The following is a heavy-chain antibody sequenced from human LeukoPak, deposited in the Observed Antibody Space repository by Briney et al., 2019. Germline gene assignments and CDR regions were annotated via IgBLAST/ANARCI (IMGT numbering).Heavy chain of an antibody. CDR2: MRYNGRNQ. Sequence: GGSLRLSCEASGFRISAYGIHWVRQAPGKGLEWVALMRYNGRNQYYADSVKGRFTISRDNSKNSLDLQMNRLRGDDTALYFCVRDSRPGGDMGLYHNFDLWGLGTLVTVSS. J-gene: IGHJ4*02. CDR3: VRDSRPGGDMGLYHNFDL. V-gene: IGHV3-30*02. D-gene: IGHD3-16*01. CDR1: GFRISAYG.